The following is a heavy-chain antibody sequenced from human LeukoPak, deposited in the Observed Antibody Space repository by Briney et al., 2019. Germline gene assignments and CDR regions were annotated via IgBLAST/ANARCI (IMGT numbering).Heavy chain of an antibody. CDR3: ARDHGDYLPFDY. Sequence: GSLRLSCAASGFTFSSYSMNWVRQPPGKGLEWIGSIYYSGSTYYNPSLKSRVTISVDTSKNQFSLKLSSVTAADTAVYYCARDHGDYLPFDYWGQGTLVTVSS. V-gene: IGHV4-39*07. J-gene: IGHJ4*02. D-gene: IGHD4-17*01. CDR2: IYYSGST. CDR1: GFTFSSYS.